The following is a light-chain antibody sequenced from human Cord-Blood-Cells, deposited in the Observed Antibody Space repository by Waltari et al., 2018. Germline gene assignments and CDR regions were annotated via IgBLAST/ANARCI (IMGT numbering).Light chain of an antibody. V-gene: IGLV3-19*01. CDR1: SLRSYY. CDR3: NSRDSSGNHVV. CDR2: GKN. J-gene: IGLJ2*01. Sequence: SSELPQDPAVSVALGQTVRITCQGDSLRSYYESWYQQKPGQAPVLVIYGKNNRPSGIPDRFSGSSSGNTASLTITGAQAEDEADYYCNSRDSSGNHVVFGGGTKLTVL.